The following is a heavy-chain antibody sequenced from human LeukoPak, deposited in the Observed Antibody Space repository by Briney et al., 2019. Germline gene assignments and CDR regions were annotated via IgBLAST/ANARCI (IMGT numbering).Heavy chain of an antibody. CDR3: ARDDCSGGGCYAAWYLDV. D-gene: IGHD2-15*01. J-gene: IGHJ2*01. V-gene: IGHV4-38-2*02. Sequence: SETLSLTCSVSGYPIRNGYHWGWIRQPPGKGLEWIGRIFHTGSTNYNPSLKSRVTISVDTPRNQFSLTLNSVTAADTAVYYCARDDCSGGGCYAAWYLDVWGRGSLVTVSS. CDR1: GYPIRNGYH. CDR2: IFHTGST.